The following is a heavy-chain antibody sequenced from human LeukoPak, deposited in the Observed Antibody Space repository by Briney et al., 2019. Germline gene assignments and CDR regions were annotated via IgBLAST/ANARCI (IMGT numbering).Heavy chain of an antibody. Sequence: GGSLRLSCAASGSTFSNYWMNWIRQAPGKGLEWVSAICGSGGSTYYADSVKGRFTISRDNSKNTLYLQMNSLRAADTAVYYCAREKTYYYDSSGSGFDYWGQGTLVTVSS. CDR3: AREKTYYYDSSGSGFDY. CDR1: GSTFSNYW. CDR2: ICGSGGST. J-gene: IGHJ4*02. V-gene: IGHV3-23*01. D-gene: IGHD3-22*01.